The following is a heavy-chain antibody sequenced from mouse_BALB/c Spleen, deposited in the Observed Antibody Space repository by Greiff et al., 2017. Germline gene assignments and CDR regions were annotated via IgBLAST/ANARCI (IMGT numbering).Heavy chain of an antibody. Sequence: VQLQQSGAELARPGASVKLSCKASGYTFTSYWMQWVKQRPGKGLEWIGAIYPGDGDTRNTPKFKGKATLTADKSSSTAYMQLSSLASEDSAVYYCARLRYGSSYGYFDVWGAGTTVTVSS. J-gene: IGHJ1*01. CDR3: ARLRYGSSYGYFDV. CDR1: GYTFTSYW. D-gene: IGHD1-1*01. V-gene: IGHV1-87*01. CDR2: IYPGDGDT.